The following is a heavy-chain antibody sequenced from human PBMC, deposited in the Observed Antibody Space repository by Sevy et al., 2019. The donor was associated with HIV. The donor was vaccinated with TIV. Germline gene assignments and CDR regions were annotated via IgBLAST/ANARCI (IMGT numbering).Heavy chain of an antibody. Sequence: APVKVSCMVSGYTLSELSMHWVRQAPGKGLEWMGSFDPEDDETIYAQKFQGRVTMTEDTSTDTAYMELNNLRSEETAVYYCATTKDHYDSSGSPFDYWGQGTLVTVSS. V-gene: IGHV1-24*01. D-gene: IGHD3-22*01. CDR1: GYTLSELS. J-gene: IGHJ4*02. CDR2: FDPEDDET. CDR3: ATTKDHYDSSGSPFDY.